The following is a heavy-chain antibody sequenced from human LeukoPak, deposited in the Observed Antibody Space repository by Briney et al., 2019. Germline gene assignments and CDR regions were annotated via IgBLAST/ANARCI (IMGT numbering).Heavy chain of an antibody. D-gene: IGHD3-10*01. Sequence: PGGSLRLSCAASGFTFSSYSMDWVRQAPGKGLEWVSSISSSSSYIYYADSVKGRFTISRDNAKNSLYLQMNSLRAEDTAVYYCAREGYYGSGSYSSYYYGMDVWGQGTTVTVSS. CDR1: GFTFSSYS. CDR3: AREGYYGSGSYSSYYYGMDV. CDR2: ISSSSSYI. J-gene: IGHJ6*02. V-gene: IGHV3-21*01.